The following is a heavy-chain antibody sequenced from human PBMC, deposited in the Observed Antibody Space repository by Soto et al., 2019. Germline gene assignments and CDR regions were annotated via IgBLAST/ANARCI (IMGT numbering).Heavy chain of an antibody. CDR1: GFTFKNYD. CDR2: ISGSGGVT. CDR3: AKNRQFRSYYESAGHYDN. V-gene: IGHV3-23*01. Sequence: EVELLESGGGLVQPGGSLRLSCVASGFTFKNYDMRWIRQAPGNGLEWVSGISGSGGVTYYADSVKGRFTISGDNSKNTLYLQMNSLRAEDTAIYYCAKNRQFRSYYESAGHYDNWGQGTLVTVSS. J-gene: IGHJ4*02. D-gene: IGHD3-10*01.